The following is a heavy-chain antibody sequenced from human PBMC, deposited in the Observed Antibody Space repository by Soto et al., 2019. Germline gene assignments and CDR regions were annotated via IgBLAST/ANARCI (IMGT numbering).Heavy chain of an antibody. CDR2: ISGGGDTT. CDR1: GFTFNNYA. V-gene: IGHV3-23*01. D-gene: IGHD3-10*01. J-gene: IGHJ4*02. CDR3: AKGRGGSGSLTPPVDF. Sequence: EVQLLESGGGLVQPGGSLRLSCAASGFTFNNYAMTWVRQAPGKGLEWVSAISGGGDTTSYADSVKGRFTVSRDGSKNTLYLKMGSLSAEDTARYYCAKGRGGSGSLTPPVDFWGQGTLVTVSS.